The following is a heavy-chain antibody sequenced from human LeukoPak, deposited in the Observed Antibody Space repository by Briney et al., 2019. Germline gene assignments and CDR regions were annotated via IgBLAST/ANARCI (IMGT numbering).Heavy chain of an antibody. CDR1: GFSVRSSY. Sequence: PGGSLRLSCEASGFSVRSSYMSWVRQAPGKGLEWVSVIYTSDSTHYADSVKGGFIIYRDNSRNTLYLQMNSLRAEDTAVYYCARGASCGGDCYPHWGQGTLVTVSS. D-gene: IGHD2-21*02. CDR2: IYTSDST. J-gene: IGHJ4*02. CDR3: ARGASCGGDCYPH. V-gene: IGHV3-53*01.